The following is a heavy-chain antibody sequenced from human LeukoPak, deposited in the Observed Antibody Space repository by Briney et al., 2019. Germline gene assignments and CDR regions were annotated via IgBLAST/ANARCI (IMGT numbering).Heavy chain of an antibody. CDR1: GFTFSSYA. J-gene: IGHJ6*02. V-gene: IGHV3-23*01. Sequence: GGSLRLSCAASGFTFSSYAMSWVRQAPRKGLEWVSAISGSGGSTYYADSVKGRFTISRDNSKNTLYLQMNSLRAEDTAVYYCAKARDAAGPYYYYGMDVWGQGTTVTVSS. CDR2: ISGSGGST. CDR3: AKARDAAGPYYYYGMDV. D-gene: IGHD5-24*01.